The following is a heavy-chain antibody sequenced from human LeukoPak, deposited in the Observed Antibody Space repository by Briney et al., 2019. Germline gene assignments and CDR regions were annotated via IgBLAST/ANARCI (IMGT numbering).Heavy chain of an antibody. V-gene: IGHV3-74*01. Sequence: PGGSLRLSCAASGFAPRNNWMHWVRQAPGKGLVWVSFVNGDGSATTYADSVKGRFTISRDNAKNTLYLEMNSLRAEDTAVYYCGRDSYFANDCWGQGTLVTVSS. CDR2: VNGDGSAT. CDR1: GFAPRNNW. J-gene: IGHJ4*02. CDR3: GRDSYFANDC. D-gene: IGHD2/OR15-2a*01.